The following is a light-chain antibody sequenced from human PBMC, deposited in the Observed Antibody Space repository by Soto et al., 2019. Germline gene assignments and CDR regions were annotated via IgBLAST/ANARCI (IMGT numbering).Light chain of an antibody. CDR3: QQYNSQWT. CDR2: KAS. J-gene: IGKJ1*01. CDR1: RSISSW. Sequence: TQSPATLSLSPGERATLSRRASRSISSWLAWYQQKPGRAPKLLIYKASSLESGVPSRFSGSGSGTEFTLTISSLQPDDFATYYCQQYNSQWTFGQGTKVDIK. V-gene: IGKV1-5*03.